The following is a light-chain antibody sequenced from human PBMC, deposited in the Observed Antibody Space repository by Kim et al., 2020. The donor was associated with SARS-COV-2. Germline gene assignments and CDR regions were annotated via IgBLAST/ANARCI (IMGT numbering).Light chain of an antibody. J-gene: IGKJ2*01. CDR2: GAS. CDR3: QQYHSTPYT. V-gene: IGKV4-1*01. CDR1: HSVLYPSNDMNY. Sequence: MATINCKSSHSVLYPSNDMNYLAWYQQKPGQPPRLLICGASTRESGVPGRFSGSGSWRDFTLSISSLQAEDVAVYYCQQYHSTPYTFGQGTRLEI.